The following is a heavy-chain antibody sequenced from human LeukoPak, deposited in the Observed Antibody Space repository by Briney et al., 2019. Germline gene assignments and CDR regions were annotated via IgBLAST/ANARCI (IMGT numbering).Heavy chain of an antibody. CDR2: INSDGRIT. CDR1: GFTFSTYW. D-gene: IGHD3-16*01. V-gene: IGHV3-74*01. J-gene: IGHJ3*01. Sequence: GGSLRLSCVASGFTFSTYWMHWVRQAPGKGPVWVSRINSDGRITTYADSVKGRLTISRDNAKNTLYLQINSLRAEDTAVYYCAREEAPVEGDDAFDFWGQGTTVTVSS. CDR3: AREEAPVEGDDAFDF.